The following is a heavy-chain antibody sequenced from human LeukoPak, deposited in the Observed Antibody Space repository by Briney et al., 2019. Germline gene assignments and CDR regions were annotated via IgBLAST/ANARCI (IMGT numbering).Heavy chain of an antibody. J-gene: IGHJ4*02. D-gene: IGHD6-13*01. CDR2: ISWNSGSI. V-gene: IGHV3-9*01. CDR3: AKSFIEQQLAALDY. Sequence: GGSLRLSCAASGFTFDDYAMHWVRQAPGKGLEWVSGISWNSGSIGYADSVKGRFTISRDNAKNSLYLQMNSLRAEDTALYYCAKSFIEQQLAALDYWGQGTLVTVSS. CDR1: GFTFDDYA.